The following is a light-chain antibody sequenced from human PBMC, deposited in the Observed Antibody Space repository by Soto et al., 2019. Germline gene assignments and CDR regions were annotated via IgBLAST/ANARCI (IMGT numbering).Light chain of an antibody. CDR3: QRYNSALLT. Sequence: DIQMTQSPSSLSASVGDRVTITCRASQGIGDSLAWYQQKPGKVPKLLIYAASTLQSGVPSRFSGSGSWTEFTLTITSLQPEDVETYYCQRYNSALLTFGGGTKVEIK. V-gene: IGKV1-27*01. CDR1: QGIGDS. CDR2: AAS. J-gene: IGKJ4*01.